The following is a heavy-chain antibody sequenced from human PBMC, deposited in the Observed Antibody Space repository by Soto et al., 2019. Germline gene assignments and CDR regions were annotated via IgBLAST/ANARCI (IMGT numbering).Heavy chain of an antibody. CDR2: IIPIFGTA. J-gene: IGHJ6*02. CDR1: GYTFTSFG. Sequence: ASVKVYCEASGYTFTSFGISWVRQAPGQGLEWMGGIIPIFGTANYAQKFQGRVTITADESTSTAYMELSSLRSEDTAVYYCARDQRYCSGGSCFGGYYYYGMDVWGQGTTVTVSS. CDR3: ARDQRYCSGGSCFGGYYYYGMDV. D-gene: IGHD2-15*01. V-gene: IGHV1-69*13.